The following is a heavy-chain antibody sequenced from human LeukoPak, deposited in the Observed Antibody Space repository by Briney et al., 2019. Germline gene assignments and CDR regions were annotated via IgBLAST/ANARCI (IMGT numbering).Heavy chain of an antibody. J-gene: IGHJ4*02. D-gene: IGHD2-15*01. CDR3: ARDQIYCSGGYCYFDY. V-gene: IGHV3-74*01. CDR2: INSDGSST. Sequence: GGSLTLSCAASGFTFRSYWMHWVGQAPGQGLVWASPINSDGSSTSYADSVKGRFTISRDSAKNTLYLQMNSLRVEDSAVYYCARDQIYCSGGYCYFDYWGQGTLVTVSS. CDR1: GFTFRSYW.